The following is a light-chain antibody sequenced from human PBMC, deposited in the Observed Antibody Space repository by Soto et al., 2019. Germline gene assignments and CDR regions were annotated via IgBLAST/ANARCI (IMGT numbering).Light chain of an antibody. CDR2: HAS. CDR1: QDISNH. Sequence: DIQMTQSPSSLSASVGDRVTITCRASQDISNHLVWFQQKPGKAPKSLISHASNLQSGVPSRFSGSGSGTFSTLTISSLQPEDFAIYYCQQYKSYPVTFGQGTRLEIK. J-gene: IGKJ5*01. V-gene: IGKV1-16*01. CDR3: QQYKSYPVT.